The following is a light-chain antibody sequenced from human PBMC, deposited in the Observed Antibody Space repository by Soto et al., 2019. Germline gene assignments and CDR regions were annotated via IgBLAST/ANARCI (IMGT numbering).Light chain of an antibody. V-gene: IGKV3-11*01. J-gene: IGKJ5*01. Sequence: EIVLTQSPATLSLSPGERATLSCRASQSVGTYLAWHQQKPGQAPRLLIYDASNRATGIPARFSGSGSGTDFTLTISSLEPEDFAVYSCQQRSEWPITFGQGTRLEIK. CDR2: DAS. CDR1: QSVGTY. CDR3: QQRSEWPIT.